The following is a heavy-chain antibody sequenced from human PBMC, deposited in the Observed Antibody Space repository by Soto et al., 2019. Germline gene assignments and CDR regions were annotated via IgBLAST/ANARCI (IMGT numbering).Heavy chain of an antibody. V-gene: IGHV1-18*01. CDR1: GYIFTKYG. CDR3: ARLQLGGDRMLNWFDP. CDR2: INVYNGDR. D-gene: IGHD2-21*02. Sequence: QVQVVQSGPELKKPGASVKVSCKAQGYIFTKYGIGWVRQAPGHGLEWMGLINVYNGDRKVAQKFQDRVSMTTDPATDTAYMELKSLPSGDTAVYYCARLQLGGDRMLNWFDPWGQGTLVTVST. J-gene: IGHJ5*02.